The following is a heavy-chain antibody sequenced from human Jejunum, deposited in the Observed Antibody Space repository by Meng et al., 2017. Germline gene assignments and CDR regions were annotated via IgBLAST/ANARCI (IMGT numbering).Heavy chain of an antibody. CDR2: LSGSGSTT. V-gene: IGHV3-11*04. D-gene: IGHD2-15*01. J-gene: IGHJ4*02. CDR1: GFRFSDAY. CDR3: ARAIHLLADY. Sequence: VQVAESGGCLVKPGGSLRLSCAASGFRFSDAYMGWIRQAPGKGLEWVSTLSGSGSTTFYADSVRGRFTISRDNSKNTLYLQMNSLRAEDTAVYYCARAIHLLADYWGQGTLVTVSS.